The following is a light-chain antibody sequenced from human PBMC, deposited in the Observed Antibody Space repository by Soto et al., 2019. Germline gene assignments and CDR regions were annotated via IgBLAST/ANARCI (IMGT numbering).Light chain of an antibody. V-gene: IGKV3-20*01. CDR1: QSVRSSY. CDR3: QQYGSSPT. J-gene: IGKJ1*01. CDR2: DAS. Sequence: EIVLTQSPGTLSLSPGERATLSCRASQSVRSSYLAWYQQKPGQSPRLLIYDASNRATGIPDRFSGSVSGTDFTLAISRLEPEDFALYYCQQYGSSPTFGQGTKVEIK.